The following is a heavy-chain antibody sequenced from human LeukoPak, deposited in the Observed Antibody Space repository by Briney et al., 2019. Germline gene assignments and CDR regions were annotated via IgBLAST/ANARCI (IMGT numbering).Heavy chain of an antibody. D-gene: IGHD2-21*01. CDR1: GFTFSNYE. J-gene: IGHJ4*02. CDR3: AREGVNAPGDY. Sequence: GGSLRLSCAASGFTFSNYEMNWVRQAPGRGLEWVSNIRSSGSSIYYADSVKGRFTISRDNAKNSLYLQMNSLRAEDTAVYYCAREGVNAPGDYWGQGTLVTVSS. CDR2: IRSSGSSI. V-gene: IGHV3-48*03.